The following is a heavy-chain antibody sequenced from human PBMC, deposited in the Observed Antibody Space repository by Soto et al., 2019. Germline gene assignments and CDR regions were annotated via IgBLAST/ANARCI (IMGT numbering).Heavy chain of an antibody. CDR3: ARVGGSYLGCDC. CDR2: VYYTGTT. J-gene: IGHJ4*02. V-gene: IGHV4-59*08. CDR1: GGSISSYF. Sequence: PSETLSLTCTVSGGSISSYFYIWVRQPPGKGLEWIGSVYYTGTTDYNPSLKSRVTISVDTSKNQFSLKLSSVTAADTAVYYCARVGGSYLGCDCWGQGTRVAVSS. D-gene: IGHD1-26*01.